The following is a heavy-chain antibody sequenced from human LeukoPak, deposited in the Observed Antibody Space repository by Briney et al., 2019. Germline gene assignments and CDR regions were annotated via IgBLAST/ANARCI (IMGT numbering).Heavy chain of an antibody. CDR1: GFTFSDYY. CDR2: IGPRGSTI. V-gene: IGHV3-11*01. D-gene: IGHD3-10*01. CDR3: VRVGEYYTLDV. J-gene: IGHJ6*02. Sequence: GGSLRLSCAASGFTFSDYYMSWIRQTPGKGLEWVSYIGPRGSTIYYGDSVEGRFTISRDNTRNSLFLQMNSLSAEDTAVYNCVRVGEYYTLDVWGQGTTVTVSS.